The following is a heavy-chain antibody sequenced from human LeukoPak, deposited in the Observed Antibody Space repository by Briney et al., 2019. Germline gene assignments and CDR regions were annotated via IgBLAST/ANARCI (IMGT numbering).Heavy chain of an antibody. V-gene: IGHV4-59*12. J-gene: IGHJ4*02. CDR2: IYYNGST. Sequence: SETLSLTCTVSGGSISYYWSWIRQPPGKGLEWIGYIYYNGSTNYNPSLKSRLTISVDTSKNQFSLKLTSVTAADTAVYYCAREGGFYRPLDYSGQGTLVTVSS. D-gene: IGHD3-3*01. CDR1: GGSISYY. CDR3: AREGGFYRPLDY.